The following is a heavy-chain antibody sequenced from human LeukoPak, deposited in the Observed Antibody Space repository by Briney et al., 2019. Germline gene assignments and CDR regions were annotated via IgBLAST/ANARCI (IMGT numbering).Heavy chain of an antibody. D-gene: IGHD6-6*01. CDR2: ISAYNGNT. V-gene: IGHV1-18*01. Sequence: ASVKVSCKASGCTFTSYGISWVRQAPGQGLEWMGWISAYNGNTNYAQKLQGRVTMTTDTSTSTAYMELRSLRSDDTAVYYCARDLGYSSSSAVGYWGQGTLVTVSS. CDR3: ARDLGYSSSSAVGY. CDR1: GCTFTSYG. J-gene: IGHJ4*02.